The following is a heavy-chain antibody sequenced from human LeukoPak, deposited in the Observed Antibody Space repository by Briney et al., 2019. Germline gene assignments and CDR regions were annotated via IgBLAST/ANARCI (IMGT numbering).Heavy chain of an antibody. D-gene: IGHD5-12*01. CDR2: ISGSGDTI. CDR1: GFTFSSSA. Sequence: GGSLRLSCAASGFTFSSSAMSWVRQAPGKGLEWVSAISGSGDTIYYAGSVKGRFTISRDNSKNTLYMQMNSLRAEDTAVYYCAKGSWLGFDYWGQGTLVTVSS. J-gene: IGHJ4*02. CDR3: AKGSWLGFDY. V-gene: IGHV3-23*01.